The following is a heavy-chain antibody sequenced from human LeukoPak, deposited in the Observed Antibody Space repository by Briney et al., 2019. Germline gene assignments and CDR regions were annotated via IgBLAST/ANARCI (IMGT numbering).Heavy chain of an antibody. D-gene: IGHD6-19*01. CDR1: GFTFSDYY. CDR3: ARVSEAGLYFFDS. Sequence: GGSLRLSCAVSGFTFSDYYMSWIRQAPGKGLEWLSYSRRTGNTIYYAESVKGRFTISRDNAKNSLYLQMNSLRAEDTAVYYCARVSEAGLYFFDSWGQGTLVTVSS. V-gene: IGHV3-11*01. CDR2: SRRTGNTI. J-gene: IGHJ4*02.